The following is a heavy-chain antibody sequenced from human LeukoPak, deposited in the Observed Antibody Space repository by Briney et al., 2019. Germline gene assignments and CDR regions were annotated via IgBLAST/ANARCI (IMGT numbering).Heavy chain of an antibody. V-gene: IGHV4-38-2*02. D-gene: IGHD1-1*01. CDR2: IYHSGST. CDR3: ARVGTTGTTGRDY. Sequence: SETLSLTCTVSGYSISSGYYRGWIRQPPGKGLEWIGSIYHSGSTYYNPSLKSRVTISVDTSKNQFSLKLSSVTAADTAVYYCARVGTTGTTGRDYWGQGTLVTVSS. CDR1: GYSISSGYY. J-gene: IGHJ4*02.